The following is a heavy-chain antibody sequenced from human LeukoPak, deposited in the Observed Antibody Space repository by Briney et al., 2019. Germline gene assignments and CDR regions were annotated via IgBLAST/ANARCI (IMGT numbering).Heavy chain of an antibody. CDR3: ARRAWTVAINWFDP. D-gene: IGHD2-21*01. V-gene: IGHV4-39*01. CDR1: GGSISSSSYY. J-gene: IGHJ5*02. Sequence: SETLSLTCTVSGGSISSSSYYWGWIRQPPGKGLEWIGSIYYSGSTYYNPSLKSRVTISVDTSKNQFSLKLSSVTAADTAVYYCARRAWTVAINWFDPWGQGTLVTVSS. CDR2: IYYSGST.